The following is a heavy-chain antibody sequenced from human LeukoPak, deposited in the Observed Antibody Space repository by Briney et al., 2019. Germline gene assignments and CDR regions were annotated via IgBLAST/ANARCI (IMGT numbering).Heavy chain of an antibody. J-gene: IGHJ6*03. CDR2: INPSGGST. D-gene: IGHD4-17*01. CDR1: GYTFTGYY. Sequence: ASVKVSCKASGYTFTGYYMHWVRQAPGQGLEWMGIINPSGGSTNCAQKFQGRVTMTRDMSTSTVYMELSSLKSEDTAVYYCARGIGYGDNYYYYMDVWGRGTTVTVSS. V-gene: IGHV1-46*01. CDR3: ARGIGYGDNYYYYMDV.